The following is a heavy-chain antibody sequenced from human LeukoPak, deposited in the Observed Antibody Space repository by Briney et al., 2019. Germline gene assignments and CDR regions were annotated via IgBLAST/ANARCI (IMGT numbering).Heavy chain of an antibody. Sequence: ASVKVSCKASGYTFTGYYMHWVRQAPGQGLEWMGWINPNSGGTNYAQKFQGRVTMTRDTSISTAYMELSRLRSDDTAVYYCARLGGPFGSESFYYYYINVWGTGTTVTVSS. J-gene: IGHJ6*03. CDR3: ARLGGPFGSESFYYYYINV. D-gene: IGHD3-10*01. V-gene: IGHV1-2*02. CDR1: GYTFTGYY. CDR2: INPNSGGT.